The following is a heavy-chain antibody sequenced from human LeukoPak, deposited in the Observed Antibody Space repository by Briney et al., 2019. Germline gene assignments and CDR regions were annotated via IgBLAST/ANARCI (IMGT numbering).Heavy chain of an antibody. D-gene: IGHD4-17*01. CDR1: GFTFSSYW. CDR2: IKQDGGEK. CDR3: ARVGARQILEY. V-gene: IGHV3-7*01. J-gene: IGHJ4*02. Sequence: GGSLRLSCSASGFTFSSYWMSWVRQAPGKGLEWVANIKQDGGEKYYLDSVKGRFTVSRDNAKNSLYLQMNSLRAEDTAVYYCARVGARQILEYWGQGTLVTVSS.